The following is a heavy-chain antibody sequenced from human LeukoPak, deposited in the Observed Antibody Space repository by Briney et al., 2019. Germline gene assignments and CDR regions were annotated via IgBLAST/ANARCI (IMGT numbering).Heavy chain of an antibody. J-gene: IGHJ4*02. CDR2: INHSGST. D-gene: IGHD3-10*01. Sequence: SETLSLTCAVYGGSFSGYYWSWIRQPPGKGLEWIGEINHSGSTNYNPSLKSRVTISVDTSKNQLSLKLSSVTAADTAVYYCARVRYYGSGKRGYYFDYWGQGTLVTVSS. CDR1: GGSFSGYY. V-gene: IGHV4-34*01. CDR3: ARVRYYGSGKRGYYFDY.